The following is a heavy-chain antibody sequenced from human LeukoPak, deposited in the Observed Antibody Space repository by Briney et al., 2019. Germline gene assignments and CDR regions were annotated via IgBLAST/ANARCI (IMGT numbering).Heavy chain of an antibody. CDR2: IYYSGST. Sequence: SETLSLTCTVSGGSISSSSYYWGWIRQPPGKGLEWIGSIYYSGSTYYNPSLKSRVTISVDTSKNQFSLKLSSVTAADTAVYYCARGLYNRYSSSWTHRDYWGQGTLVTVSS. D-gene: IGHD6-13*01. CDR1: GGSISSSSYY. J-gene: IGHJ4*02. CDR3: ARGLYNRYSSSWTHRDY. V-gene: IGHV4-39*07.